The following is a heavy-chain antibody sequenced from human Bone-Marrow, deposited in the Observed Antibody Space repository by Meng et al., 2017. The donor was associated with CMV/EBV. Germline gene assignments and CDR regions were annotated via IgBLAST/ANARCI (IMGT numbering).Heavy chain of an antibody. CDR3: ARARLRDFDY. V-gene: IGHV3-48*04. D-gene: IGHD3-16*01. J-gene: IGHJ4*02. CDR2: ISSSSSTI. CDR1: GFTFSSYS. Sequence: GGSLRLSCAASGFTFSSYSMNWVRQAPGKGLEWVSYISSSSSTIYYADSVKGRFTISRDNAKNSLCLQKNSLGAEDTAVYYCARARLRDFDYWGQGTLVTVSS.